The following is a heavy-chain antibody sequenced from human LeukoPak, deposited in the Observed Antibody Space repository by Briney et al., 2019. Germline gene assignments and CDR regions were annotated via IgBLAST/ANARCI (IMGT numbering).Heavy chain of an antibody. J-gene: IGHJ5*02. D-gene: IGHD3-3*01. V-gene: IGHV4-59*01. Sequence: PSETLSLTCTVSGGSISSYYWSWIRQPPGKGLEWIGYIHYNGNTNYNPSLKSRVTISVDTSKNQFSLKVTSVTAADTAVYYCARGKRRFLVQGNWFDPWGQGTLVTVSS. CDR2: IHYNGNT. CDR3: ARGKRRFLVQGNWFDP. CDR1: GGSISSYY.